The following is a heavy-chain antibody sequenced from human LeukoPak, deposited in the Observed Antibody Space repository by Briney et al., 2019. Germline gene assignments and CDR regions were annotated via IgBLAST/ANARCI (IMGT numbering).Heavy chain of an antibody. J-gene: IGHJ4*02. Sequence: SETLSLTCTVSGGSISSSSYYWGWIRQPPGKGLEWIGSIYYSGSTYYNPSLKSRVTISVDTSKNQFSLKLSSVTAADTAVYYCATHERRGQHRRGSFDYWGQGTLVTVSS. CDR3: ATHERRGQHRRGSFDY. CDR2: IYYSGST. CDR1: GGSISSSSYY. D-gene: IGHD1-14*01. V-gene: IGHV4-39*07.